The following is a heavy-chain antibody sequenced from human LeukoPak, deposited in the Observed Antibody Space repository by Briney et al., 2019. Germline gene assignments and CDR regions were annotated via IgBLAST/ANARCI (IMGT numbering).Heavy chain of an antibody. CDR3: ARDRESVAAAGLPFDP. CDR1: GYTFTSYY. D-gene: IGHD6-13*01. Sequence: ASVKVSCKASGYTFTSYYMHWVRQAPGQGLEWMGIINPSGGSTSYAQKFQGRVTMTRDTSTSTVYMELSSLRSEDTAVYYCARDRESVAAAGLPFDPLGQGTLVTVSS. V-gene: IGHV1-46*01. J-gene: IGHJ5*02. CDR2: INPSGGST.